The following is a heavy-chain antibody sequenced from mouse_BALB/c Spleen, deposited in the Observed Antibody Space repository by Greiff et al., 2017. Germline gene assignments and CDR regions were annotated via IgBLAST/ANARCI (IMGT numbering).Heavy chain of an antibody. J-gene: IGHJ4*01. Sequence: VQLQQSGAELMKPGASVKISCKATGYTFSSYWIEWVKQRPGHGLEWIGEILPGSGSTNYNEKFKGKATFTADTSSNTAYMQLSSLTSEDSAVYYCARDYRYDPGYAMDYWGQGTSVTVSS. CDR3: ARDYRYDPGYAMDY. V-gene: IGHV1-9*01. CDR1: GYTFSSYW. CDR2: ILPGSGST. D-gene: IGHD2-14*01.